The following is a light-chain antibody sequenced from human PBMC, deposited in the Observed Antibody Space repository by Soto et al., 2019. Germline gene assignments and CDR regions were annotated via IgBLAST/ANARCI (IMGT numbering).Light chain of an antibody. CDR3: HQYATSPLT. J-gene: IGKJ4*01. CDR1: QSVTSNY. V-gene: IGKV3-20*01. CDR2: SAS. Sequence: EIVMTQSPATLSVSPGDRVTLSCRASQSVTSNYLAWYQQKPGQAPRVLIYSASSRATGIPDRFSGSGSGTDFTLIISRLEPEDFAVYYCHQYATSPLTFGGGTKVDIK.